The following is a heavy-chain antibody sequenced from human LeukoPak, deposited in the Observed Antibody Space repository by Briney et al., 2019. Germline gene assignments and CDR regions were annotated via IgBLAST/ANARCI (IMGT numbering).Heavy chain of an antibody. CDR2: IYYSGST. CDR1: GDSISSADYY. CDR3: ARVKYSGSYYGVDC. J-gene: IGHJ4*02. D-gene: IGHD1-26*01. V-gene: IGHV4-30-4*08. Sequence: SETLSLTCTVSGDSISSADYYWSWIRQPPGKGLEWIGYIYYSGSTYYNPSLKSRVIISADTSKNQFSLKLSSVTAADTAVYYCARVKYSGSYYGVDCWGQGTLVTVSS.